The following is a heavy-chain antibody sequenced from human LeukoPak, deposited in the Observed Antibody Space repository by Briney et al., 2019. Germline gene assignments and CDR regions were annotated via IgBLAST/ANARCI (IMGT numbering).Heavy chain of an antibody. D-gene: IGHD5-24*01. CDR1: GYTFTSYY. J-gene: IGHJ4*02. V-gene: IGHV1-46*01. Sequence: ASVKVSCKASGYTFTSYYKHWVRQAPGQGLEWMGIINPSGGGTSYAQKLQGRITMTRDTSRSTVYMELSSLRSEDTAVYYCARRRDGFGFFDYWGQGTLVTVSS. CDR2: INPSGGGT. CDR3: ARRRDGFGFFDY.